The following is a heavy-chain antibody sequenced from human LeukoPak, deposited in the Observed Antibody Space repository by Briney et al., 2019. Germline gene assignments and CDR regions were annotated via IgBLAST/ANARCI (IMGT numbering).Heavy chain of an antibody. D-gene: IGHD1-26*01. V-gene: IGHV1-69*06. Sequence: SVKVSCKASGGTFSSYAISWVRQAPGQGLEWMGGIIPIFGTANYAQKFQGRVTMTEDTSTDTAYMELSSLRSEDTAVYYCATMAVGATLGYWFDPWGQGTLVTVSS. CDR1: GGTFSSYA. CDR3: ATMAVGATLGYWFDP. CDR2: IIPIFGTA. J-gene: IGHJ5*02.